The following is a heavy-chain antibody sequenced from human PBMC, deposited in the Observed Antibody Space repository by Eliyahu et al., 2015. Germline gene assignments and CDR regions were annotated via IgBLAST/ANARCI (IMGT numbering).Heavy chain of an antibody. CDR2: INHSGST. CDR1: GGSFSGYY. Sequence: QVQLQQWGAGLLKPSETLSLXCAVYGGSFSGYYWSWIRQPPGKGLEWIGEINHSGSTNYNPSLKSRVTISVDTSKNQFSLKLSSVTAADTAVYYCARPRGSSSKRWFDPWGQGTLVTVSS. J-gene: IGHJ5*02. D-gene: IGHD6-13*01. V-gene: IGHV4-34*01. CDR3: ARPRGSSSKRWFDP.